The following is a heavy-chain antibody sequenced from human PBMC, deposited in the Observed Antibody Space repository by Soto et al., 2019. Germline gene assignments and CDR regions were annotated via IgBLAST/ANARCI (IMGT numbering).Heavy chain of an antibody. CDR3: VRDGTKTLRDWFDP. CDR1: GASISGFY. CDR2: IYATGTT. D-gene: IGHD1-1*01. Sequence: SETLSLTCTFSGASISGFYWSWIRKSAGKGLEWIGRIYATGTTDYNPSLKSRVMMSVDTSKKQFSLKLRSVTAADTAVYYCVRDGTKTLRDWFDPWGQGISVTVSS. V-gene: IGHV4-4*07. J-gene: IGHJ5*02.